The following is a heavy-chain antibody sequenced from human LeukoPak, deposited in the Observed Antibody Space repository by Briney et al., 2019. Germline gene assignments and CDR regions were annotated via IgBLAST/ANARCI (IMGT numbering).Heavy chain of an antibody. V-gene: IGHV3-21*01. D-gene: IGHD2-15*01. Sequence: GGSLRLSCAASGFTFSSYSMNWVRQAPGKGLEWVSSISSSSSYIYYADSVKGRFTISRDNAKNSLYLQMNSLRAEDTAVYYCARVVVVAAKPHHFDYWGQGTLVTVSS. CDR3: ARVVVVAAKPHHFDY. CDR2: ISSSSSYI. J-gene: IGHJ4*02. CDR1: GFTFSSYS.